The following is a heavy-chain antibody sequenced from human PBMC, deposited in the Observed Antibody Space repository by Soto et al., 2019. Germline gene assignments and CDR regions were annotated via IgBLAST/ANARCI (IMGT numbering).Heavy chain of an antibody. CDR3: ARGVYGSGNYYTGPSAFDI. V-gene: IGHV1-69*06. D-gene: IGHD3-10*01. Sequence: QVQLEQSGAEVKKPGSPVKVSCKASGGTLSDHGVAWLRQAPGKGLEWRGGTITVFNTAKYAQKFQGRVTVTADKFTNIAYMELSSLRSEDTAFYFCARGVYGSGNYYTGPSAFDIWGQGTMVIVSS. CDR1: GGTLSDHG. CDR2: TITVFNTA. J-gene: IGHJ3*02.